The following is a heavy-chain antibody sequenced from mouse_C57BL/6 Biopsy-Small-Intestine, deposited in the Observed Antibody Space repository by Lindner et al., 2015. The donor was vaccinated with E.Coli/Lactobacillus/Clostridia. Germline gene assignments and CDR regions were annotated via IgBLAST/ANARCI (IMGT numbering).Heavy chain of an antibody. CDR1: GYTFTDYY. CDR2: INPTRGET. Sequence: SVKVSCKASGYTFTDYYVHWVRQAPGQGLEWMGWINPTRGETTYAEKFQGIISLTRDTSTTTAYMEVKRLTPDDTAVYYCARHSTRRLTYSSSWYAGDAFDIWGQGTMVTVSS. CDR3: ARHSTRRLTYSSSWYAGDAFDI. J-gene: IGHJ1*02. D-gene: IGHD4-1*02. V-gene: IGHV1-84*02.